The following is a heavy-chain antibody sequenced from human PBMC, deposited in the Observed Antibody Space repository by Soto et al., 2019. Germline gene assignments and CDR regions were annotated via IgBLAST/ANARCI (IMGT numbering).Heavy chain of an antibody. CDR1: GFTFSDYY. V-gene: IGHV3-11*01. CDR3: ARGGSGWTRGGWLGP. Sequence: QMQLVQSGGGLVKPGGSLTLSCKASGFTFSDYYMIWVRQTPGKGLEWLSYISDSGSTIYYADSVRARVTIFRENAANSVYLQLDGLTDGDTAFYYCARGGSGWTRGGWLGPWGQGSLVTVSS. D-gene: IGHD6-25*01. CDR2: ISDSGSTI. J-gene: IGHJ5*02.